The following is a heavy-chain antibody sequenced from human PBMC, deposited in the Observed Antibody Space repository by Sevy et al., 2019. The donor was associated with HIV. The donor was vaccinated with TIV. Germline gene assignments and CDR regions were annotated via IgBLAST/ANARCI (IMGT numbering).Heavy chain of an antibody. Sequence: SETLSLTCTVSGGSITSSGHYWGWIRQSPGKGLEWIGAVYYVGNSYANPSLTSRVTISADTSKNLFSLGLTSVTAADTAIYYCARVAGGENYDYGIDVWGLGTSVTVSS. CDR2: VYYVGNS. CDR3: ARVAGGENYDYGIDV. D-gene: IGHD2-21*01. CDR1: GGSITSSGHY. V-gene: IGHV4-39*01. J-gene: IGHJ6*02.